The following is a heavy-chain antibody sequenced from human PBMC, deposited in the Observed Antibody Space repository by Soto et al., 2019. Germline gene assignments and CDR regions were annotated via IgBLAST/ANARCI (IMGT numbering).Heavy chain of an antibody. J-gene: IGHJ4*02. CDR1: GYTFNKYS. V-gene: IGHV1-18*04. CDR3: TRGHGDFAGDFDY. D-gene: IGHD4-17*01. Sequence: QGQLVQSGAGVKKPGASVKVSCKASGYTFNKYSIRCVRPAPGQGLQWMGGSSASNGYTGFAQKCQGRVTMAIDTSTSTAYMELRSLRSDDTAVFYFTRGHGDFAGDFDYWGQGTLVTGSS. CDR2: SSASNGYT.